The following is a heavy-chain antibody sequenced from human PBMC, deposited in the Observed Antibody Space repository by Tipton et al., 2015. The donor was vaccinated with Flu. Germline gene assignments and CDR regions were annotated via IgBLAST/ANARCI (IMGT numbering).Heavy chain of an antibody. CDR2: IYHSGST. D-gene: IGHD3/OR15-3a*01. Sequence: TLSLTCTVSGASISSESYYWGWIRQPPGKGLEWIGNIYHSGSTNYNPSLKSRVTISLDKSKNQFSLNLSSVTAADTAVYYCARLKLFALVNHSYYYGLDVWGQGTTVTVS. CDR1: GASISSESYY. CDR3: ARLKLFALVNHSYYYGLDV. V-gene: IGHV4-39*07. J-gene: IGHJ6*02.